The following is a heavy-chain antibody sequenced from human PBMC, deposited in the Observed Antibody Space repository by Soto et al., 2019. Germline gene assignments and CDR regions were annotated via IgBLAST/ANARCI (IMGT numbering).Heavy chain of an antibody. D-gene: IGHD3-22*01. J-gene: IGHJ4*02. V-gene: IGHV3-23*01. CDR2: ISGSGGST. CDR3: AKIGVGGLVVVIPFDY. CDR1: GVTFSSYA. Sequence: GGSLRLSCAAAGVTFSSYAMSCVSQAPGKGLEWVSAISGSGGSTYYADSVKGRFTISRDNSKNTLYLQMNSLRAEDTAVYYCAKIGVGGLVVVIPFDYWGQGTLVTVSS.